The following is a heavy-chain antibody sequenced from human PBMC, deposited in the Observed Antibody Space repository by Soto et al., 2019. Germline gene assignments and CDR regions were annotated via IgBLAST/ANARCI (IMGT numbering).Heavy chain of an antibody. CDR1: GGTFSSYA. D-gene: IGHD3-16*01. CDR2: IIPIFGTA. Sequence: QVQLVQSGAEVKKPGSSVKVSCKASGGTFSSYAISWVRQAPGQGLEWMGGIIPIFGTANYAQKFQGRVTITADESTSTAYMELSSLRSEDTAVYYCARGPKIFVRYGKNWFDPWGQGTLVTVSS. J-gene: IGHJ5*02. CDR3: ARGPKIFVRYGKNWFDP. V-gene: IGHV1-69*12.